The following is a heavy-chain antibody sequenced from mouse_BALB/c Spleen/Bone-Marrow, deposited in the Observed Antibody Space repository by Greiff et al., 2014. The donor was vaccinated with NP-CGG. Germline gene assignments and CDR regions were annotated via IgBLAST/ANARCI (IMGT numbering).Heavy chain of an antibody. D-gene: IGHD1-2*01. CDR3: ARITTATGAMDY. V-gene: IGHV2-9*02. Sequence: VKLMESGPGLVAPSQSLSISCTVSGFSLTSYGVHWVRQPPGKGLEWLGVIWADGSTNYNSALMSRLSISKDNSKSQVFLKMNSLLTDDTAMYYCARITTATGAMDYWGQGTSVTVSS. CDR2: IWADGST. CDR1: GFSLTSYG. J-gene: IGHJ4*01.